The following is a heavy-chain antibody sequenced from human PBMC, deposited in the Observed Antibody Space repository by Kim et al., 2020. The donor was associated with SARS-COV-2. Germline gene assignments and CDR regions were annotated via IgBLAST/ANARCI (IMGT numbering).Heavy chain of an antibody. J-gene: IGHJ5*02. CDR2: INHSGST. Sequence: SETLSLTCAVYGGSFNGYYWCWIRQPPAKGLEWIGEINHSGSTNYNPSLKSRVTISVDTYKNQYSLKLSSVTAADTAVYYCARGPGYSSSWYGARNWFDPWGQGTPVTVSS. D-gene: IGHD6-13*01. V-gene: IGHV4-34*01. CDR3: ARGPGYSSSWYGARNWFDP. CDR1: GGSFNGYY.